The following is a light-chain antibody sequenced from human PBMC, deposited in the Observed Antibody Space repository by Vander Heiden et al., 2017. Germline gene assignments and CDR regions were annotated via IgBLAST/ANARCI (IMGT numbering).Light chain of an antibody. J-gene: IGKJ4*01. CDR3: QQYGSPLT. CDR1: QSVSSDY. CDR2: RAS. Sequence: EIVLTQSPGPLSLSPGERATLSCRASQSVSSDYLAWYQQKPGQAPRLLIFRASNRSTGIPDRFSGSGSGTDFTLTISRLEPEDFAVYYWQQYGSPLTFGGGTKVDIK. V-gene: IGKV3-20*01.